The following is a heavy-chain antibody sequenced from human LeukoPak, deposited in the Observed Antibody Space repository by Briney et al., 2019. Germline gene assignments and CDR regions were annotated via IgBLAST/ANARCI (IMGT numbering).Heavy chain of an antibody. CDR2: ISYDGSNK. Sequence: GGSLRLSCAASGFTFSSYAMHWVRQAPGKGLEWVAVISYDGSNKYYADSVKGRFTISRDNSKNTLYLQMNSLKTEDTAVYYCTTATDVVPAALKRAPSPYWGQGTLVTVSS. J-gene: IGHJ4*02. CDR1: GFTFSSYA. V-gene: IGHV3-30*04. D-gene: IGHD2-2*01. CDR3: TTATDVVPAALKRAPSPY.